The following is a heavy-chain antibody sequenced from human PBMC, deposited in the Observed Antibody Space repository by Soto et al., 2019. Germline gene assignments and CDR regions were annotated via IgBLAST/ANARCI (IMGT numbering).Heavy chain of an antibody. CDR1: GGSISSSSYY. V-gene: IGHV4-39*07. CDR2: IYYIGSS. CDR3: ARSVFP. Sequence: PSETLSLTCTVTGGSISSSSYYWGWIRQPPGKGLEWIGSIYYIGSSYYNPSLKSRVTISVDTSKNQFSLKLCSVTAADTAVYYCARSVFPWGQGTLVTVS. J-gene: IGHJ5*02.